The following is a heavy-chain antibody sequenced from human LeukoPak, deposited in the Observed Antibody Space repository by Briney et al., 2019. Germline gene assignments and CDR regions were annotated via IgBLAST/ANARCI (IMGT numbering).Heavy chain of an antibody. Sequence: SQTLSLTCTVSGDSISNGDYYWSWIRQPPGKGLAWIGYIYYSGSTYYNPSLKSRVTISVDTSKNQFSLRLSPATAADTAVYYCASLPRSGFPYYFDYWGQGTLVTVSS. V-gene: IGHV4-30-4*01. D-gene: IGHD3-3*01. CDR1: GDSISNGDYY. CDR3: ASLPRSGFPYYFDY. J-gene: IGHJ4*02. CDR2: IYYSGST.